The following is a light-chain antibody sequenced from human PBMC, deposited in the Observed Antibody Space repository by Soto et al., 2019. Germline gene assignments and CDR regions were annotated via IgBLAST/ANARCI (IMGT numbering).Light chain of an antibody. Sequence: EIVMTQSPVTLSVSPGERATLSCRASQSVSSYLAWYQQKPGQAPRLLIYGASTRATGIPDRFRGSGSGTDFTLTISSLQSEDFAVYYCQQYNNWLYTFGQGTKLEIK. J-gene: IGKJ2*01. CDR3: QQYNNWLYT. V-gene: IGKV3-15*01. CDR1: QSVSSY. CDR2: GAS.